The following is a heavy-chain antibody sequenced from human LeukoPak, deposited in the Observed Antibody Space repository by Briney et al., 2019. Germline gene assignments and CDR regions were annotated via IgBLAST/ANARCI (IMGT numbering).Heavy chain of an antibody. CDR1: GYTFTGYY. D-gene: IGHD4-17*01. V-gene: IGHV1-2*02. Sequence: MLGESLKISCKASGYTFTGYYIHWVRQARGQGLEWMGWINPNSDGTNYAQKFQGRVIMTRDTSISTAYMELSRLRSDDTAVYYCARSPLMTTVPDYDYWGQGTLVTVSS. CDR2: INPNSDGT. CDR3: ARSPLMTTVPDYDY. J-gene: IGHJ4*02.